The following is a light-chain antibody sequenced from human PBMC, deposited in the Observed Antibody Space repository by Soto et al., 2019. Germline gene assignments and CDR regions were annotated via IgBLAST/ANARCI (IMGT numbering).Light chain of an antibody. CDR2: AAS. V-gene: IGKV1-9*01. CDR1: QGISSY. Sequence: IQLTQSPSSLSASVGDRVTITCRASQGISSYLAWYQQKPGKAPKLLIYAASTLQSGVPSRFSGSGSGTGFTLTISSLQPEDFATYYCQQLNSYPHPFGQGTRLEIK. CDR3: QQLNSYPHP. J-gene: IGKJ5*01.